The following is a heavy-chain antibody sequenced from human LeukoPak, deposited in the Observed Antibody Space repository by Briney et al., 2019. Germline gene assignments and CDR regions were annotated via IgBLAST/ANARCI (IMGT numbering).Heavy chain of an antibody. J-gene: IGHJ4*02. CDR1: GFPFSSYW. CDR3: TRVGYIDEGIDY. V-gene: IGHV3-7*04. Sequence: GGSLRLSCVASGFPFSSYWMTWVRQAPGTGLEWVANIKQDGSKKSYVDSVKGRFTISRDNAKNSLYLQMNGLGAEDTAIYYCTRVGYIDEGIDYWGQGTLVTVSS. CDR2: IKQDGSKK. D-gene: IGHD5-24*01.